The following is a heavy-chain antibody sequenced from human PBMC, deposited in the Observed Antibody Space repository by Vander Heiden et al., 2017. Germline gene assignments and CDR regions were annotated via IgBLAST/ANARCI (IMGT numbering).Heavy chain of an antibody. J-gene: IGHJ6*02. CDR2: IKQDGSEK. D-gene: IGHD2-15*01. Sequence: EVQLVESGGGLVQTGGSPRLSCAASGFPFSSYWMSWVRQAPGKGLEGVANIKQDGSEKYYVDSVKGRFTISRDNAKNSLYLQMNSLRAEDTAVYYCARDLLLEVVVAATRGYYYYGMDVWGQGTTVTVSS. CDR1: GFPFSSYW. CDR3: ARDLLLEVVVAATRGYYYYGMDV. V-gene: IGHV3-7*01.